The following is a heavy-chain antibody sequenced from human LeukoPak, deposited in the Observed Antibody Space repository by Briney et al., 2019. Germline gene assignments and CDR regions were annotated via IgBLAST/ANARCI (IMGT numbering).Heavy chain of an antibody. J-gene: IGHJ2*01. CDR1: GGSISSSSYY. CDR3: ARGTPPTGYLGRGKEIGYGYFDL. D-gene: IGHD3-9*01. Sequence: SETLSLTCTVSGGSISSSSYYWGWIRQPPGKGLEWIGSIYYSGSTYYNPSLKSRVTISVATSKNQFSLKLSSVTAADTAVYYCARGTPPTGYLGRGKEIGYGYFDLWGRGSLVTVSS. CDR2: IYYSGST. V-gene: IGHV4-39*07.